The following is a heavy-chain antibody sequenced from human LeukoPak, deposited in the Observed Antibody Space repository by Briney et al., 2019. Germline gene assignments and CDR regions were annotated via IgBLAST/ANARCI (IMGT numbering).Heavy chain of an antibody. CDR1: GGSITRGTNY. D-gene: IGHD1-14*01. CDR3: ARHNPYFDY. CDR2: IYYSGTT. J-gene: IGHJ4*02. V-gene: IGHV4-39*01. Sequence: PSETLSLTCTVSGGSITRGTNYWGWIRQPPGTGLEWIGSIYYSGTTYYNPSLKSRVTISIDTSKNQVSLKLTSVTATDTAVYYCARHNPYFDYWGQGTLVTVSS.